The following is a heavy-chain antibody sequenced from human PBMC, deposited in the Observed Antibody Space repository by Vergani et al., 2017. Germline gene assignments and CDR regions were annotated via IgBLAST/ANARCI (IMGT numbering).Heavy chain of an antibody. CDR2: INHSGST. D-gene: IGHD2-21*02. CDR1: GGSFSGYY. V-gene: IGHV4-34*01. Sequence: QVQLPQWGAGLLKPSETLSLTCAVYGGSFSGYYWSWIRQPPGKGLEWIGEINHSGSTNYNPSLKSRVTISVDRSKNQFSLKVSSVTAADTAVYYCARVGPNCGGDCSSRYFDLWGRGTLVTVSS. J-gene: IGHJ2*01. CDR3: ARVGPNCGGDCSSRYFDL.